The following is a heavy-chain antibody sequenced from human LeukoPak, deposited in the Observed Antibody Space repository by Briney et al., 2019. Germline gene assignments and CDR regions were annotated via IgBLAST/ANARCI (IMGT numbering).Heavy chain of an antibody. CDR3: ARTLWFGAYGDY. J-gene: IGHJ4*02. CDR1: GGSISSTTYY. Sequence: SSETLSLTCTVSGGSISSTTYYWAWIRQPPGKGLEWIGSIYYSGSTYYNPSLKSRVTISVDTSKNQFSLKLSSVTAADTAVYYCARTLWFGAYGDYWGQGTLVTVSS. CDR2: IYYSGST. V-gene: IGHV4-39*01. D-gene: IGHD3-10*01.